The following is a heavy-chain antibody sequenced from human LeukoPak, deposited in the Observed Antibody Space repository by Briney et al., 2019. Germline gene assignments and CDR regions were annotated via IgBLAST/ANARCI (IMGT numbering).Heavy chain of an antibody. CDR1: GFTFGDYY. CDR3: ARYRVITNDYFDS. CDR2: ISNSGNTI. Sequence: GGSLRLSCTASGFTFGDYYMTWIRQAPGKGLEWVSYISNSGNTIKEADSVKGRFTISRDNAQNSLFLQMKSLRAEDTAVYYCARYRVITNDYFDSWGQGTLVTVSS. J-gene: IGHJ4*02. D-gene: IGHD3-16*01. V-gene: IGHV3-11*01.